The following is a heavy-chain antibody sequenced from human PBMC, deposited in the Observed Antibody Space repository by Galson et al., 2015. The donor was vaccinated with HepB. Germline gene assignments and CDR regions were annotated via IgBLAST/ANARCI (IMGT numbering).Heavy chain of an antibody. CDR3: TTTKNYMDV. CDR2: IKSKADRGTT. V-gene: IGHV3-15*01. J-gene: IGHJ6*03. Sequence: SLRLSCAASGFTFNDAWTSWVRQAPGKGLEWVGRIKSKADRGTTDYAAPVKGRFTISRDDSKNTLYLQMDSLKSEDTAVYYCTTTKNYMDVWGEGTTVTVSS. CDR1: GFTFNDAW.